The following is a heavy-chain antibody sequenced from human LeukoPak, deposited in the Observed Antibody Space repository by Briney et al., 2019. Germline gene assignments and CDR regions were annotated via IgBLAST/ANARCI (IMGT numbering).Heavy chain of an antibody. CDR2: ISSSSSYI. Sequence: GGSLRLSCAASGFTFSSYSMTWVRQAPGKGLEWVSSISSSSSYIYYADSVKGRFTISRDNTKNSLYLQMNSLRAEDTAVYYSARVYDYVWGSYRYNYFDYWGQGTLVTVSS. CDR1: GFTFSSYS. CDR3: ARVYDYVWGSYRYNYFDY. J-gene: IGHJ4*02. V-gene: IGHV3-21*01. D-gene: IGHD3-16*02.